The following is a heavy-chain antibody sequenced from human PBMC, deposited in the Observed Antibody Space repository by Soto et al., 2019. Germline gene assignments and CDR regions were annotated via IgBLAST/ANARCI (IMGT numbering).Heavy chain of an antibody. D-gene: IGHD3-10*01. CDR1: GGTFSSHA. CDR2: IVPIFGTS. Sequence: QVQLVQSGAEVKKPGSSEKVSCKASGGTFSSHAINWVRQAPGQGLEWMGGIVPIFGTSNYAQKFQARVTITADKSTSTAYMEISRLTFEDTALYYCARVRGDGYNSGSVYWGQGTLVTVSS. CDR3: ARVRGDGYNSGSVY. V-gene: IGHV1-69*06. J-gene: IGHJ4*02.